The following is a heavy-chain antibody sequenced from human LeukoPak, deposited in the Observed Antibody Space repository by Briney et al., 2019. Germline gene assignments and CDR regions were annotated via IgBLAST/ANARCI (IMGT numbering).Heavy chain of an antibody. CDR1: GFTFSNHG. V-gene: IGHV3-23*01. D-gene: IGHD3-22*01. Sequence: PGGSLRLSCAASGFTFSNHGMNWVRQTPGKGLEWVSAISGRGGNTYYADSVRGRFTISRDNSKNTLYLQMNSLRAEDTAVYYCAKGGSFYYPRSPFDYWGQGTLVTVSS. CDR3: AKGGSFYYPRSPFDY. CDR2: ISGRGGNT. J-gene: IGHJ4*02.